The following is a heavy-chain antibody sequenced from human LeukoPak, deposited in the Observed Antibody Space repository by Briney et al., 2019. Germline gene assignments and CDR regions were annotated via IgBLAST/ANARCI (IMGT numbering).Heavy chain of an antibody. V-gene: IGHV4-61*01. Sequence: SETLSLTCTVSGGSVSSGSYCWSWIRQPPGKGLEWIGYIYYSGSTNYNPSLKSRVTISVDTSKNQFSLKLSSVTAADTAVYYCARFEEQWLVRGWFDPWGQGTLVTVSS. CDR3: ARFEEQWLVRGWFDP. D-gene: IGHD6-19*01. CDR2: IYYSGST. J-gene: IGHJ5*02. CDR1: GGSVSSGSYC.